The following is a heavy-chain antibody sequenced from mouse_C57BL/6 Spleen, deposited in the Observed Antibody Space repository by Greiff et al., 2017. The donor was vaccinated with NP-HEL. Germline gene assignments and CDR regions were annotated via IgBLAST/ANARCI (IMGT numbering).Heavy chain of an antibody. CDR3: ARDAGYAYYFDY. CDR1: GYAFSSSW. V-gene: IGHV1-82*01. CDR2: IYPGDGDT. J-gene: IGHJ2*01. D-gene: IGHD2-3*01. Sequence: VQLVESGPELVKPGASVKLSCKASGYAFSSSWMNWVKQRPGKGLEWIGRIYPGDGDTNYNGKFKGKATLTADKSSSTAYMQLSSLTSEDSAVYFCARDAGYAYYFDYWGQGTTLTVSS.